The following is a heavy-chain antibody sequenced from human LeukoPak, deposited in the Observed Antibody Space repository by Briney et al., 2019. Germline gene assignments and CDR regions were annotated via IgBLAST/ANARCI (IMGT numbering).Heavy chain of an antibody. CDR3: ARRAGEYSHPYDY. Sequence: GGSLRLSCAASGFTVSSNYMSWVRQAPGKGLEWVSVIYSGGSTYYADSVKGRFTISRDNSKSTLYIQMNSLRAEDTAIYYCARRAGEYSHPYDYWGQGTLVTVSS. J-gene: IGHJ4*02. D-gene: IGHD2-15*01. V-gene: IGHV3-53*01. CDR2: IYSGGST. CDR1: GFTVSSNY.